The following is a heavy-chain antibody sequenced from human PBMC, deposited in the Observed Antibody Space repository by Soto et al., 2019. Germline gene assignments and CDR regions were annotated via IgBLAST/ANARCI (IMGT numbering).Heavy chain of an antibody. CDR1: GGTFSNYP. D-gene: IGHD5-12*01. V-gene: IGHV1-69*12. CDR3: ARGNHRWLQLWYFDL. CDR2: IIPIFGTV. J-gene: IGHJ2*01. Sequence: QVQLVQSGAEVKKPGSSVKVSCKASGGTFSNYPISWVRQAPGQGLEWMGGIIPIFGTVNYGQKFQGRVTITADESTSTAYMELSSLRYEDAAVYYCARGNHRWLQLWYFDLWGRGTLVTVSS.